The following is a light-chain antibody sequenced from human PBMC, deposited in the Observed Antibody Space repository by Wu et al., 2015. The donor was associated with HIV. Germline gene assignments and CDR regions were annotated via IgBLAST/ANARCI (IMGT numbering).Light chain of an antibody. V-gene: IGKV1-33*01. CDR2: DAS. J-gene: IGKJ3*01. CDR3: QQYDVLPIT. CDR1: QDISKY. Sequence: IQMTQSPSSLSASIGDRVTITCQASQDISKYLNWYQHRPGKAPKLLIYDASNLETGVPSTFSGSGSGTDFTFTINSLKPEDVATYYCQQYDVLPITFGPGTRVDMK.